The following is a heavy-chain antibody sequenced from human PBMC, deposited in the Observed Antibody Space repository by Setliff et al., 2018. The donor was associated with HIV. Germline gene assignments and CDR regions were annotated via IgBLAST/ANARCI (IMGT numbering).Heavy chain of an antibody. J-gene: IGHJ4*02. CDR2: IRHSSSPR. Sequence: PGGSLRLSCSVSGFTFSDNYMGWIRLAPGKGLEWISSIRHSSSPRHYADSVKGRFTISRDNAKNSLYLEMNRLRADDTAVYFCARVITVLRSSDWSYYVDYWGQGTLVTVS. CDR1: GFTFSDNY. D-gene: IGHD3-9*01. V-gene: IGHV3-11*01. CDR3: ARVITVLRSSDWSYYVDY.